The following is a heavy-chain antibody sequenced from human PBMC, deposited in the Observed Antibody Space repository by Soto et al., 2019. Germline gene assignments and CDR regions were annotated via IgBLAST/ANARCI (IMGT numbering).Heavy chain of an antibody. Sequence: GESLKISCKGSGYTFSNYWIDWVRQMPGKGLEWMGIIYPGDSDTRYSPSFQGQVTISVDKSTTTAYLQWSSLKASDTAMYYCARRRDGGSYNAFDIWGQGTMVTGSS. J-gene: IGHJ3*02. CDR2: IYPGDSDT. D-gene: IGHD1-26*01. CDR3: ARRRDGGSYNAFDI. CDR1: GYTFSNYW. V-gene: IGHV5-51*01.